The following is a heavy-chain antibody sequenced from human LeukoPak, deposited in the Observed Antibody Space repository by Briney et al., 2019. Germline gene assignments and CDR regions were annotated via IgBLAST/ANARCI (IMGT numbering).Heavy chain of an antibody. D-gene: IGHD3-22*01. J-gene: IGHJ1*01. CDR3: ARSHYYDSERHFQH. CDR2: IITIFGTA. V-gene: IGHV1-69*13. Sequence: ASVKVSCKASGGTFSSYAISWVRQAPGQGLEWMGGIITIFGTANYAQKFQGRVTITADVSTSTAYMELSSLRSEDTAVYYCARSHYYDSERHFQHWGQGTLVTVSS. CDR1: GGTFSSYA.